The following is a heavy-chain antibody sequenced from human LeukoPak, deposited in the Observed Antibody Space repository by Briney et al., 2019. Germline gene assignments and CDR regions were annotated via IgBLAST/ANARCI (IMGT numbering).Heavy chain of an antibody. V-gene: IGHV1-2*02. Sequence: GASVKVSCKASGYTFTSYNIHWVRQAPGQGLEWMGWINANSGGTNYAQKFQGRVTMTRDTSISTAYMELSSLRSDDTAVYYCARGGGPGLGYWGQGTLVTASS. D-gene: IGHD5/OR15-5a*01. CDR1: GYTFTSYN. J-gene: IGHJ4*02. CDR2: INANSGGT. CDR3: ARGGGPGLGY.